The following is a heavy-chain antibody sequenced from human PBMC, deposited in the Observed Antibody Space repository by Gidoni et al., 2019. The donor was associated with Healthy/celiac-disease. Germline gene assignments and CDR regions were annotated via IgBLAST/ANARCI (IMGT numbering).Heavy chain of an antibody. CDR2: IYYSGST. J-gene: IGHJ4*02. V-gene: IGHV4-39*01. CDR1: GGSISSSSYY. CDR3: ARHRGIVVVPAAIAY. D-gene: IGHD2-2*02. Sequence: QLQLQESSPGLVKPSETLSLTCPVSGGSISSSSYYWGWIRQPPGKGLEWIGSIYYSGSTYYNPSLKSRVTISVDTSKNQFSLKLSSVTAADTAVYYCARHRGIVVVPAAIAYWGQGTLVTVSS.